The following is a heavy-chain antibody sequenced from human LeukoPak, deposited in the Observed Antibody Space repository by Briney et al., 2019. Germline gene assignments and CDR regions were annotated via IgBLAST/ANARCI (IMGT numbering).Heavy chain of an antibody. CDR2: IYSGGST. J-gene: IGHJ3*02. V-gene: IGHV3-53*01. CDR3: AARVVEDAFDI. D-gene: IGHD2-15*01. CDR1: GFPVSSNY. Sequence: PGGSLRLSCAASGFPVSSNYMSWVRQAPGKGLEWVSVIYSGGSTYYADSVKGRFTISRDNSKNTLYLQMNSLRAEDTAVYYCAARVVEDAFDIWGQGTMVTVSS.